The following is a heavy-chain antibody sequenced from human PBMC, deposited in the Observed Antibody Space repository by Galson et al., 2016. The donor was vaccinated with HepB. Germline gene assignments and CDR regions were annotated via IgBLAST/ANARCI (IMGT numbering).Heavy chain of an antibody. CDR3: AREKPDATHFDY. Sequence: SVKVSCKASGYTFSNYALSWVRQAPGQGLEWMGWISGYSGYTDYAQKFQGRVTMTTDTSTSTAYMELRSLTSDDTAIYYCAREKPDATHFDYWGQGTLVTVSS. V-gene: IGHV1-18*01. J-gene: IGHJ4*02. CDR2: ISGYSGYT. CDR1: GYTFSNYA.